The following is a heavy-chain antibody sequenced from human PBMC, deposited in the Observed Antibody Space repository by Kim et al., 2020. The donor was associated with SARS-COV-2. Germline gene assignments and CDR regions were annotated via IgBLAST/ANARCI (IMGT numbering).Heavy chain of an antibody. J-gene: IGHJ2*01. D-gene: IGHD6-19*01. CDR2: IWYDGSNK. Sequence: GGSLRLSCAASGFTFSSYGMHWVRQAPGKGLEWVAVIWYDGSNKYYADSVKGRFTISRDNSKNTLYLQMNSLRAEDTAVYYCAKPYSSGWYWYFDLWGRGTLVTVSS. CDR1: GFTFSSYG. CDR3: AKPYSSGWYWYFDL. V-gene: IGHV3-33*06.